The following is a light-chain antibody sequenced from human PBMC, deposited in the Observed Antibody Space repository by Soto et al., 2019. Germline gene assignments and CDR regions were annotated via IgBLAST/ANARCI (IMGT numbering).Light chain of an antibody. Sequence: QSALTQPASVSGSPGQSITVSCTGTSNDVGLYDYVSWFQQYPGKSPKLLVYEVSHRPSGVSSRFSGSKSGNTASLTISGLQTEDEADYYCSSYTTGCAYVFGTGTQLTVL. V-gene: IGLV2-14*01. CDR3: SSYTTGCAYV. CDR1: SNDVGLYDY. CDR2: EVS. J-gene: IGLJ1*01.